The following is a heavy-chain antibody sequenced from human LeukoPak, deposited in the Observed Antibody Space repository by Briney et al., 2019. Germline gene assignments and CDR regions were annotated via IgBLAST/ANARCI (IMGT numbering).Heavy chain of an antibody. D-gene: IGHD3-16*01. V-gene: IGHV1-18*01. CDR1: GYTFTTYG. CDR2: ISGYNGNT. J-gene: IGHJ5*02. CDR3: ARTSHESVLYWSDP. Sequence: GASVKVSCKASGYTFTTYGIGWVRQAPGQGLEWMGWISGYNGNTNYAQKFQGRVTMTTDTSTSTAYMELGSLRSDDTAVYYCARTSHESVLYWSDPWGQGTLVNVSS.